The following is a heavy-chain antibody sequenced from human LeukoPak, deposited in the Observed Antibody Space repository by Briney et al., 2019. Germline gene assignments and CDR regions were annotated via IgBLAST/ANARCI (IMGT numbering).Heavy chain of an antibody. J-gene: IGHJ4*02. CDR3: ARGSGIWFGGEFGMDV. V-gene: IGHV3-48*04. CDR2: ISSSSSTI. CDR1: GFTFSSYS. Sequence: GGSLRLSCAASGFTFSSYSMNWVRQAPGKGLEWVSYISSSSSTIYYADSVKGRFTISRDNAKNSLYLQMNSLRAEDTAVYYCARGSGIWFGGEFGMDVWGQGTLVTVSS. D-gene: IGHD3-10*01.